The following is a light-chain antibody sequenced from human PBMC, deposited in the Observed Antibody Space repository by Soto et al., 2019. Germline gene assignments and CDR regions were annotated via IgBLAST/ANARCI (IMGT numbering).Light chain of an antibody. V-gene: IGLV2-8*01. J-gene: IGLJ1*01. CDR2: DVS. CDR1: SSDIGGYNS. CDR3: SSYTDRNNLV. Sequence: QSVLTQSPSASGSPGQSVTISCTGTSSDIGGYNSVSWYQQHPGKAPKVMIYDVSKRPSGVPDRFSGSKSGNTASLTVSALQAEAEADYYCSSYTDRNNLVFGTGTKLTVL.